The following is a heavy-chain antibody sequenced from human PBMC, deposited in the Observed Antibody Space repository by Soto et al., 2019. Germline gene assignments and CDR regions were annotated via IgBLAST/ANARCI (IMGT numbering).Heavy chain of an antibody. CDR2: MNPNSGNT. Sequence: ASVKVSCKASGYTFTSYDINWVRQATGQGLEWMGWMNPNSGNTGYAQKFQGRVTMTRNTSISTAYMELSSLRSEDTAVYYCARGVVEAAAGTYYYYGMDVWGQGTTVTVYS. D-gene: IGHD6-13*01. V-gene: IGHV1-8*01. J-gene: IGHJ6*02. CDR1: GYTFTSYD. CDR3: ARGVVEAAAGTYYYYGMDV.